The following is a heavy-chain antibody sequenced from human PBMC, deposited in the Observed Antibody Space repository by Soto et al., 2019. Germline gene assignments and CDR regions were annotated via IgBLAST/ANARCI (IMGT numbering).Heavy chain of an antibody. CDR3: ARDAGGPYDH. Sequence: XETLSLTCTVSGSPITINYWSWIRQAPGKGLEWIGYIYYSGSTTYNPSLKSRVTMSADTSKDQFSLKLNSVTAADTAVYYCARDAGGPYDHWGTGILVTVSS. J-gene: IGHJ4*01. D-gene: IGHD3-16*01. V-gene: IGHV4-59*01. CDR1: GSPITINY. CDR2: IYYSGST.